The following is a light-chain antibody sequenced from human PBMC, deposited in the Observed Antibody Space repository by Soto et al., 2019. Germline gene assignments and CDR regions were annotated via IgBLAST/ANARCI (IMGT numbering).Light chain of an antibody. J-gene: IGLJ1*01. V-gene: IGLV2-14*01. CDR2: DVS. CDR3: SSFTGGSTSYV. CDR1: SGDVGAYDF. Sequence: LTQPASVSGSPGQSIAISCTGTSGDVGAYDFVSWHQQHPGKAPILMIYDVSRRPSGVSDRFSGSKSGNTASLLLSGLQAEDEADYYCSSFTGGSTSYVFGNGTKVTVL.